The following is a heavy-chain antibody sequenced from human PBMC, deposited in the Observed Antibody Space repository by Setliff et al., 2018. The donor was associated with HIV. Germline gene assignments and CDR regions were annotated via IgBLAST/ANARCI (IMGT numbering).Heavy chain of an antibody. CDR2: VGAVGGPT. V-gene: IGHV3-23*01. CDR1: GFTFSTYA. CDR3: AKVFLFGIDVFDI. Sequence: GESLRLSCAASGFTFSTYAMGWVRQAPGKGLEWVSTVGAVGGPTHYAESVKGRFTISKDKSKNTLYLQMSSLRDEDTAVYYCAKVFLFGIDVFDIWGQGTMVTVSS. J-gene: IGHJ3*02. D-gene: IGHD3-16*01.